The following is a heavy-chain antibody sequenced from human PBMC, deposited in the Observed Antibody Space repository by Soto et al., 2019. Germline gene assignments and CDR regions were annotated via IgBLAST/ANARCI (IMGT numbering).Heavy chain of an antibody. Sequence: EVQLLESGGGLVQPGGSLRLSCAASGFTFSSYAMSWVRQAPGKGLEWVSAISGSGGSTYYADSVKGRYTISRENSKNMLYLQMNRMRAEDTAVYYCAKDQVQLWFRDFDYWGQGTLVTVSS. J-gene: IGHJ4*02. CDR1: GFTFSSYA. V-gene: IGHV3-23*01. CDR2: ISGSGGST. CDR3: AKDQVQLWFRDFDY. D-gene: IGHD5-18*01.